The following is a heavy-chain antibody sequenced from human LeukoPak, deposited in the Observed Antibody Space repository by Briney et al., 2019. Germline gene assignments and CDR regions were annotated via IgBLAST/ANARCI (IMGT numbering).Heavy chain of an antibody. Sequence: GGSLRLSCAASGFTFSDYYMSWIRQAPGKGLEWVSGIGWNSGSVGYADSVKGRFTISRDNAKNSLYLQMNSLREEDTALYYCSKDIGVVVTAFNIWGHGTLVTVSS. J-gene: IGHJ4*01. D-gene: IGHD2-21*02. V-gene: IGHV3-9*01. CDR3: SKDIGVVVTAFNI. CDR2: IGWNSGSV. CDR1: GFTFSDYY.